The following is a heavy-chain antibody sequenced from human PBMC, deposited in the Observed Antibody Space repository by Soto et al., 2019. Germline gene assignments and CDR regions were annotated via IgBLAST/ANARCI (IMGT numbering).Heavy chain of an antibody. D-gene: IGHD3-10*01. CDR1: GFTFSSYS. CDR3: ARGPRSKNYGSGSYPNSNWFDP. J-gene: IGHJ5*02. V-gene: IGHV3-48*01. Sequence: GGSLRLSCAASGFTFSSYSMNWVRQAPGKGLEWVSYISSSSSTIYYADSVKGRFTISRDNAKNSLYLQMNSLRAEDTAVYYCARGPRSKNYGSGSYPNSNWFDPWGQGTLVTVS. CDR2: ISSSSSTI.